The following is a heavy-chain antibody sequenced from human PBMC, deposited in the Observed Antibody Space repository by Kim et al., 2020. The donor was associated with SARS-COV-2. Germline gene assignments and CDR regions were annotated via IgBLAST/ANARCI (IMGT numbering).Heavy chain of an antibody. J-gene: IGHJ5*01. CDR3: VREGYFDGGSLFFDS. CDR2: VYHSGST. D-gene: IGHD1-26*01. V-gene: IGHV4-59*11. CDR1: GAYITNHY. Sequence: SETLSLTCTVSGAYITNHYWSWIRQPPGKGLEWIGNVYHSGSTSYNPSLKSRVTMSVETSKSQFSLQVTSVTAADTAIYYCVREGYFDGGSLFFDSWG.